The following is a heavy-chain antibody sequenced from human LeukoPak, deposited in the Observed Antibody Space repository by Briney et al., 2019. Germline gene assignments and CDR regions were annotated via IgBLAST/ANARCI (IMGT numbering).Heavy chain of an antibody. D-gene: IGHD3-22*01. CDR2: IQYDGNNK. J-gene: IGHJ4*02. V-gene: IGHV3-30*02. CDR1: EITFSNYG. CDR3: AKDRRFLSTYYDSGAYLDY. Sequence: GGSLRLSCTASEITFSNYGMHWVRQAPGKGLEWVAFIQYDGNNKYYADSVKGRFTISRDNSKNTLYLQMNSLRTEDTAVYYCAKDRRFLSTYYDSGAYLDYWGQGTLVTVSS.